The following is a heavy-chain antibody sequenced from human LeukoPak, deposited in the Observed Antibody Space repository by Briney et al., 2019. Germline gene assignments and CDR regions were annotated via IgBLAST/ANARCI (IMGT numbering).Heavy chain of an antibody. CDR3: ARGEWEIGLFFDY. CDR2: IYYSGNT. CDR1: GDSISSSSSY. J-gene: IGHJ4*02. Sequence: PSETLSLTCTVSGDSISSSSSYWGWIRQPPGKGLEWIGSIYYSGNTYYNTSLKSRVTISVDTSKNQFSLKLSSVTAADTAVYYCARGEWEIGLFFDYWGQGTLVTVSS. V-gene: IGHV4-39*07. D-gene: IGHD1-26*01.